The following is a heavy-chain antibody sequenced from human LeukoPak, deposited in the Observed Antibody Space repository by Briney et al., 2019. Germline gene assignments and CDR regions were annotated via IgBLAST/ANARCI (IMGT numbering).Heavy chain of an antibody. V-gene: IGHV1-18*04. CDR3: ARETIAAAGTIADY. Sequence: ASVKVSCKASGYTFTGYYMHWVRQAPGQGLEWMGWISAYNGNTNYAQKLQGRVTMTTDTSTSTAYMELRSLRSDDTAVYYCARETIAAAGTIADYWGQGTLVTVSS. J-gene: IGHJ4*02. D-gene: IGHD6-13*01. CDR2: ISAYNGNT. CDR1: GYTFTGYY.